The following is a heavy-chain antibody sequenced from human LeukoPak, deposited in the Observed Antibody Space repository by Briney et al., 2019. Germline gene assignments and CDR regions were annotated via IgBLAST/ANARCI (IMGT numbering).Heavy chain of an antibody. J-gene: IGHJ5*02. Sequence: ASVKVSCKASGYTFTGYYMHWVPQAPGQGLEWMGWINPNSGGTNYAQTFQGRVTMTRDTSISTAYMELSRLRSDDTAVYYCARDPTRGELGIDPWGQGTLVTVSS. D-gene: IGHD3-16*01. CDR3: ARDPTRGELGIDP. V-gene: IGHV1-2*02. CDR2: INPNSGGT. CDR1: GYTFTGYY.